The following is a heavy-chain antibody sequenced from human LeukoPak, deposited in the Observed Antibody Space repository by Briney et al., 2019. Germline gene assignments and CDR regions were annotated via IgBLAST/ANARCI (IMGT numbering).Heavy chain of an antibody. V-gene: IGHV3-23*01. CDR3: ARNKKLPA. D-gene: IGHD5-24*01. CDR2: ISFSGANT. J-gene: IGHJ3*01. Sequence: PGGSLRLSCAASGFTFRDSAMSWVRQAPGKGLEWVSLISFSGANTYYADSVKGRFTVSRDNSKDTLYLQMNSLRAEDTAIYYWARNKKLPAGGVGTMATVSS. CDR1: GFTFRDSA.